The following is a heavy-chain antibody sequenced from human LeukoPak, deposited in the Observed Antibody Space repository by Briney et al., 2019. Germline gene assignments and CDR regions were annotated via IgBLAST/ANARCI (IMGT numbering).Heavy chain of an antibody. CDR1: GFTFTSYG. V-gene: IGHV3-30*18. J-gene: IGHJ4*02. CDR2: ISYDASNK. Sequence: PGRSLRLSCAVSGFTFTSYGMDWVRQAPEKGLEWVEVISYDASNKYYAGSVKGRFTISRDNSKNTLYLQMNSLRAEDTAVYYCAKDSELHFDCGGQGTLVTVS. D-gene: IGHD3-10*01. CDR3: AKDSELHFDC.